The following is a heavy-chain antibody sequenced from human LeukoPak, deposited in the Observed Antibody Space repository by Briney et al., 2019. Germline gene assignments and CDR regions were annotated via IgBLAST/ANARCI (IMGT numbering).Heavy chain of an antibody. Sequence: PGGSLRLSCAASGFTFSSHEMNWVRQAPGKGLEWVSYITTSGSSISYADSVKGRFTISRDNAKNSLYLQMNSLRAEDTAVYYCARGARPGSNVVVIGSSFDYWGQGTLVTVSS. D-gene: IGHD3-22*01. CDR2: ITTSGSSI. CDR3: ARGARPGSNVVVIGSSFDY. V-gene: IGHV3-48*03. CDR1: GFTFSSHE. J-gene: IGHJ4*02.